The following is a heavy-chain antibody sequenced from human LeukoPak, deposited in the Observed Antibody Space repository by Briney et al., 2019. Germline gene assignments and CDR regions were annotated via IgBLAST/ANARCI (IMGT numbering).Heavy chain of an antibody. D-gene: IGHD6-19*01. Sequence: PSETLSLTCTVSGDSMSSSSYYWGWIRQPPGKGLEWIGSIYYRGSTYNNSSLKSRLTIFVDTSKNQFSLKLSSVTAADTAVYYCARHRRYSSGWFDYFDYWGQGTLVTVSS. CDR1: GDSMSSSSYY. J-gene: IGHJ4*02. CDR2: IYYRGST. CDR3: ARHRRYSSGWFDYFDY. V-gene: IGHV4-39*01.